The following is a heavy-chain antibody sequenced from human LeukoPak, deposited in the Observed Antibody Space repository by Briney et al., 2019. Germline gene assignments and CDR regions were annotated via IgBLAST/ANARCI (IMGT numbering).Heavy chain of an antibody. J-gene: IGHJ4*02. CDR1: GFSFTTSY. Sequence: PGGSLRLSCAVSGFSFTTSYMSWVRQPPGKGLEWVANIKPDGSDKYYVASVKGRFTISRDNAKNSLYLQMNSLTAEDTAVYYCARDNLLNYWGQGTLVTVSS. D-gene: IGHD3-16*01. V-gene: IGHV3-7*01. CDR2: IKPDGSDK. CDR3: ARDNLLNY.